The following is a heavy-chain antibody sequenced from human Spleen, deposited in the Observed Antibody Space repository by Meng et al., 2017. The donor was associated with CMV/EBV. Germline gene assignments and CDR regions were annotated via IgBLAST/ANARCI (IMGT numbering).Heavy chain of an antibody. CDR1: GFTFSSYA. V-gene: IGHV3-23*01. CDR2: ISGIVPGT. Sequence: GESLKISCATSGFTFSSYAMNWVRQAPGKGLDWVSTISGIVPGTCCADSVRGRFTISRDNSKNTLYLQMNSLRAEDTAVYYCARDFGSYGSYYYGMDVWGQGTTVTVSS. D-gene: IGHD5-18*01. J-gene: IGHJ6*02. CDR3: ARDFGSYGSYYYGMDV.